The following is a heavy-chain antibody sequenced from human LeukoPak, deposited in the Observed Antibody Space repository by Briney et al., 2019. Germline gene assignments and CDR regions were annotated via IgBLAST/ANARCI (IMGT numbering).Heavy chain of an antibody. CDR3: ARVGGRLIDY. D-gene: IGHD2-8*01. CDR1: GGSISTYY. V-gene: IGHV4-59*12. J-gene: IGHJ4*02. Sequence: SETLSLTCTVSGGSISTYYWSWIRQPPGKGLEWIGYIYYSGSTNYNPSLRSRVTISVDTSKNQFSLKVNFVTAADTAVYYCARVGGRLIDYWGQGTLVTVSS. CDR2: IYYSGST.